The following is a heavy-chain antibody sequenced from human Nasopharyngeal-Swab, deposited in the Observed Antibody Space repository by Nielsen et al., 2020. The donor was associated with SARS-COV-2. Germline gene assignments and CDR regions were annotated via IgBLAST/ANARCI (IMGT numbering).Heavy chain of an antibody. CDR3: ARGATVTTPPYYYGMDV. J-gene: IGHJ6*02. CDR2: IYPGDSDT. Sequence: GGSLRLSCKGSGSSFTSYWIGWVRQMPGKGLEWMGIIYPGDSDTRYSPSFQGQVTISADKSISTAYLQWSSLKASDTAMYYCARGATVTTPPYYYGMDVWGQGTTVTVSS. D-gene: IGHD4-11*01. V-gene: IGHV5-51*01. CDR1: GSSFTSYW.